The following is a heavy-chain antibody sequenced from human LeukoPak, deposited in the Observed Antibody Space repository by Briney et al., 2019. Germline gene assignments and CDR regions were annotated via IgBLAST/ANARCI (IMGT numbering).Heavy chain of an antibody. CDR2: IKQDGSEK. D-gene: IGHD3-22*01. CDR3: ARDLQYYYDSSGYADY. CDR1: GFTFSSYW. V-gene: IGHV3-7*03. J-gene: IGHJ4*02. Sequence: GGSLRLSCAASGFTFSSYWMSWVRQAPGKGLEWVAKIKQDGSEKYYVDSVKGRFTISRDNAKNSLYLQINSLRAEDTAVYYCARDLQYYYDSSGYADYWGQGTLVTVSS.